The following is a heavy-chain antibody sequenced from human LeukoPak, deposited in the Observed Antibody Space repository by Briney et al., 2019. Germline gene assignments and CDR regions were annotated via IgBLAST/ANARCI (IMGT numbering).Heavy chain of an antibody. V-gene: IGHV1-18*01. CDR2: ISAYNGNT. CDR1: GYTFTSYG. J-gene: IGHJ6*02. Sequence: ASVKVSCKASGYTFTSYGISWVRQAPGQGLEWMGRISAYNGNTNYAQKLQGRVTMTTDTSTSTAYMELRSLRSDDTAVYYCAREGYGVVYYYYGMDVWGQGTTVTVSS. D-gene: IGHD4-17*01. CDR3: AREGYGVVYYYYGMDV.